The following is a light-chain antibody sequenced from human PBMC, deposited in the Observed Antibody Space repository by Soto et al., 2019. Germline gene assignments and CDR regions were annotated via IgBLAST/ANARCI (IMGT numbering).Light chain of an antibody. V-gene: IGKV3-15*01. J-gene: IGKJ2*01. CDR3: QQSNNWPYT. Sequence: EIVLTQSPGTQSVSPGERAYLSCKASQSVSTNLAWFQQKPGQAPRLLIYGASTRATGIPARFSGSGSGTEFTLTINSLQSEDLAVYYCQQSNNWPYTFGQGTKLEV. CDR2: GAS. CDR1: QSVSTN.